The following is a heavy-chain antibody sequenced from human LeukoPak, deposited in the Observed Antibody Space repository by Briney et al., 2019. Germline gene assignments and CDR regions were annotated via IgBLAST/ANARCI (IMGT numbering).Heavy chain of an antibody. D-gene: IGHD2-2*01. V-gene: IGHV3-7*01. CDR1: GFTFSSYW. CDR2: IKQDGSEK. J-gene: IGHJ4*02. CDR3: ARGRYCSSTSCHYFDY. Sequence: GGSLRLSCAASGFTFSSYWMSWVRQAPGKGLEWVANIKQDGSEKYYVDSVKGRFTISRDNAKNSLYLQMNSLRAEDTAVYYCARGRYCSSTSCHYFDYWGQGTLVTVSP.